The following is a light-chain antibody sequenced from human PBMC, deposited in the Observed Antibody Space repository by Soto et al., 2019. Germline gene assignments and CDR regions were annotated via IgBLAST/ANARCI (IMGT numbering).Light chain of an antibody. CDR2: HAS. V-gene: IGKV1-33*01. CDR1: QDISTY. CDR3: QQYDSLPYT. Sequence: DIQMTHSPSSLSASVGDRVTITCQASQDISTYLNWYQQKPGKAPNLLIYHASILEAGVTSRFSGSGSGTYFTFTISSLQPEDIATYYCQQYDSLPYTFGQGTKLEIK. J-gene: IGKJ2*01.